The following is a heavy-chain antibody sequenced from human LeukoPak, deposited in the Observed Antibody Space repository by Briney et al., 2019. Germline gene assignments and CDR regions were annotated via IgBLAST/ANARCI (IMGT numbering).Heavy chain of an antibody. D-gene: IGHD3-9*01. Sequence: GGSLGISCAASGFTFSSYAMSLGRPAPGEGLGWVSAISGSGGSTYYADSVKGRFTISRDNSKNTLYLQMNSLRAEDTAVYYCAKVKDYDILTGYYGYYGMDVWGQGTTVTVSS. CDR1: GFTFSSYA. V-gene: IGHV3-23*01. J-gene: IGHJ6*02. CDR3: AKVKDYDILTGYYGYYGMDV. CDR2: ISGSGGST.